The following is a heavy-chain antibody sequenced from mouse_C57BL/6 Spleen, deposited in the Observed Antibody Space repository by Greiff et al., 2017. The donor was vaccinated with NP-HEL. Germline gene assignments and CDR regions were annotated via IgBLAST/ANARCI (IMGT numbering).Heavy chain of an antibody. V-gene: IGHV1-81*01. CDR3: ARSDYGSSYRFAMDY. D-gene: IGHD1-1*01. Sequence: VQLQQSGAELARPGASVKLSCKASGYTFTSYGISWVKQRTGQGLEWIGEIYPRSGNTYYNEKFKGKATLTADKSSSTAYMELRSLTSEDSAVYFCARSDYGSSYRFAMDYWGQGTSVTVSS. J-gene: IGHJ4*01. CDR2: IYPRSGNT. CDR1: GYTFTSYG.